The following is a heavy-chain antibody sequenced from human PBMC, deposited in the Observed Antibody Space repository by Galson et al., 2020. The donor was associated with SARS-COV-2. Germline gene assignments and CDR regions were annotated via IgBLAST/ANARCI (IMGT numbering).Heavy chain of an antibody. Sequence: STTLSLTCTVSGGYISSYSWSWIRQPPGNGLERISYIYYSGSTNYNPSLKSRVTISVDTSKNQFSLKLRSVTAAATAVYYCARASRSTMLVVHQYGGGFDYWGQGTLVTVSS. J-gene: IGHJ4*02. CDR3: ARASRSTMLVVHQYGGGFDY. CDR1: GGYISSYS. V-gene: IGHV4-59*13. CDR2: IYYSGST. D-gene: IGHD3-22*01.